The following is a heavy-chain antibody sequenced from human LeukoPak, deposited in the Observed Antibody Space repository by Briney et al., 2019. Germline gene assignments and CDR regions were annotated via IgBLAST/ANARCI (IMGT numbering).Heavy chain of an antibody. CDR3: ARVRFLEWSPPYYYGMDV. CDR1: GGSIRNSSFY. CDR2: IYSTGTT. J-gene: IGHJ6*02. V-gene: IGHV4-39*07. D-gene: IGHD3-3*01. Sequence: SETLSLTCAVSGGSIRNSSFYWGWIRQPPGKGLEWIASIYSTGTTYYNPSIKSRITIFVDTSKNQVSLKLSSVTAADTAVYYCARVRFLEWSPPYYYGMDVWGQGTTVTVSS.